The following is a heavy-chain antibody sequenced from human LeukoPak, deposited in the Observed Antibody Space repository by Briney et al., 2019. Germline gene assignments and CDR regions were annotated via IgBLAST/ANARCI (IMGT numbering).Heavy chain of an antibody. CDR2: IKQDGSEK. CDR1: GFTFDDYA. D-gene: IGHD5-12*01. J-gene: IGHJ4*02. Sequence: PGGSLRLSCAASGFTFDDYAMHWVRQAPGKGLEWVANIKQDGSEKYYVDSVKGRFTISRDNAKNSLYLQMNSLRAEDTAVYYCARGITSGPRRYDVRNFDYWGQGTPVTVSS. CDR3: ARGITSGPRRYDVRNFDY. V-gene: IGHV3-7*01.